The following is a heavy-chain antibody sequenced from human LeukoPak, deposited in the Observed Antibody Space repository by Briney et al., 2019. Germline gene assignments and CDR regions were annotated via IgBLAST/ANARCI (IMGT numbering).Heavy chain of an antibody. CDR3: ARDERLLSFLK. J-gene: IGHJ4*02. D-gene: IGHD3-3*01. CDR1: GFTVSSNY. Sequence: GGSLRLSCEASGFTVSSNYMSWVRQAPGKGLEWVSVIYSGGSTYYADSVKGRFTISRDNSKNTLYLQMNSLRAEDTAIYYCARDERLLSFLKWGQGTLVTVSS. V-gene: IGHV3-53*01. CDR2: IYSGGST.